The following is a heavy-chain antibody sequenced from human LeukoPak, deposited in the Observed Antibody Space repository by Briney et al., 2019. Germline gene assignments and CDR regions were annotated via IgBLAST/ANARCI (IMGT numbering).Heavy chain of an antibody. D-gene: IGHD6-19*01. CDR3: ARVIAVAWFDY. CDR2: INSDGSST. CDR1: GFTFSSYW. J-gene: IGHJ4*02. Sequence: GGSLRLSCAASGFTFSSYWMHWVRQAPGKGLVWVSRINSDGSSTNYADSVKGRFTISRDNAKNTLYLQMNSLRAEDTAVYYCARVIAVAWFDYWGQGTLVTVSS. V-gene: IGHV3-74*01.